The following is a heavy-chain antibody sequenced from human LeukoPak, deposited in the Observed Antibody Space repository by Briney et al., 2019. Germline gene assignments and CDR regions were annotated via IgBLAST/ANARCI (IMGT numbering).Heavy chain of an antibody. CDR2: ISGSGGST. V-gene: IGHV3-23*01. J-gene: IGHJ4*02. CDR1: GFTFSSYA. D-gene: IGHD6-19*01. Sequence: GGSLRLSCGASGFTFSSYAMSWVRQAPGKGLEWVSAISGSGGSTYYADSVKGRFTISRDNSKNTLYLQMNSLRAEDTAVYYCAKDTSPYSSGWPYFDYWGQGTLVTVSS. CDR3: AKDTSPYSSGWPYFDY.